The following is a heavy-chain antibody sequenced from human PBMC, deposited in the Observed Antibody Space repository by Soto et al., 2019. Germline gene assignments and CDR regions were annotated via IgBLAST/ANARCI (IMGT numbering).Heavy chain of an antibody. Sequence: QVQLQESGPGLVKPSQTLSLTCTVSGGSISSDYYYWSWIRQPPGKGLEWIGYIYYSGRTAYNPSLKSRIIISIATSKNQFSLSLNSLNAADTAVYYCAGELSNSPEYFDFWGLGTLVTVSS. CDR1: GGSISSDYYY. V-gene: IGHV4-30-4*01. J-gene: IGHJ4*02. D-gene: IGHD6-6*01. CDR3: AGELSNSPEYFDF. CDR2: IYYSGRT.